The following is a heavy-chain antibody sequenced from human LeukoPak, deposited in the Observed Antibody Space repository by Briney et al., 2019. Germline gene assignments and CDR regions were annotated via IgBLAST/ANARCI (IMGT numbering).Heavy chain of an antibody. D-gene: IGHD1-26*01. CDR3: AKDLRWESPPYLDS. Sequence: PGGSLRLCCAASGFTFTTYSMNWARQAPGKGLEWVSGISASGGSTNYADSVRGRNTISRDTSKNTLYVQMNSLRDEDTALYYCAKDLRWESPPYLDSWAQGTLVTVSS. V-gene: IGHV3-23*01. CDR1: GFTFTTYS. J-gene: IGHJ4*02. CDR2: ISASGGST.